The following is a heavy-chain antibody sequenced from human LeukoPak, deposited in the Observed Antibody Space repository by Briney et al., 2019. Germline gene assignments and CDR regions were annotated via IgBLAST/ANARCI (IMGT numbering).Heavy chain of an antibody. V-gene: IGHV4-59*01. CDR2: IYYSGST. Sequence: PSETLSLTCTVSRRSITSYYWSWIRQPPGKGLEWIGYIYYSGSTNYNPSLKSRVTISVDKSKNQFSLKLSSLTAADTPLYYCAGTYYYDSSGYFDYWGQGTLVTVSS. CDR3: AGTYYYDSSGYFDY. D-gene: IGHD3-22*01. CDR1: RRSITSYY. J-gene: IGHJ4*02.